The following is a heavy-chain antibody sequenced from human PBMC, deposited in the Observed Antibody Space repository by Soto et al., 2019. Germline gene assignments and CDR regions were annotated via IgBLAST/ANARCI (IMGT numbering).Heavy chain of an antibody. CDR3: ARDSRLRAFDI. J-gene: IGHJ3*02. Sequence: GGSLRLSCAASGFTVSSNYMSWGRQAPGKGLEWVSVIYSGGSTYYADSVKDRFTISRDNSKNTLYLQMNSLRAEDTAVYYCARDSRLRAFDIWGQGTMVTVSS. V-gene: IGHV3-66*01. CDR2: IYSGGST. CDR1: GFTVSSNY. D-gene: IGHD5-12*01.